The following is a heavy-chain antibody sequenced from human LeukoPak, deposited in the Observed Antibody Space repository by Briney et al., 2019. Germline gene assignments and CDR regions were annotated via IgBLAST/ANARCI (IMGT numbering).Heavy chain of an antibody. CDR2: ISGSGGST. CDR3: AKVGCSSTSCPPSLLDY. J-gene: IGHJ4*02. D-gene: IGHD2-2*01. V-gene: IGHV3-23*01. CDR1: GFTFSSYG. Sequence: PGGSLRLSCAASGFTFSSYGMSWVRQAPGKGLEWVTAISGSGGSTYYADSVKGRFTISRDNSKNTLYLQMNSLRAEDTAVYYCAKVGCSSTSCPPSLLDYWGQGTLVTVSS.